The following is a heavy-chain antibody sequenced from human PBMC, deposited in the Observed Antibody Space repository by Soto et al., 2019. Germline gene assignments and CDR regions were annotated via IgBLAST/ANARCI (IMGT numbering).Heavy chain of an antibody. D-gene: IGHD2-15*01. CDR1: GFIFTNYW. CDR3: ATNNGWFSLAS. CDR2: ISPDGRDT. V-gene: IGHV3-7*01. Sequence: DVQLVESGGGLVQPGRSLRLSCEASGFIFTNYWMDWVRQAPGQGLEWVGNISPDGRDTYYLDSVRGRFTISRDNAKGSLFLQMNSLRAEDTAVYYCATNNGWFSLASWGQGIAVTASS. J-gene: IGHJ5*02.